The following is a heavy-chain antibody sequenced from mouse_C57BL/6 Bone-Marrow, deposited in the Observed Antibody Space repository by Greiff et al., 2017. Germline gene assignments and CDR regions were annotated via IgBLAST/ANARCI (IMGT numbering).Heavy chain of an antibody. Sequence: EVMLVESGGGLVQPKGSLTLSCAASGFSSNTYAMNWVRQAPGKGLEGVARIRSKSNNYATYYADSVKDRFNIARDDSESMLDLQMNNLKTEDTAMYYCGRHNGYYPWYFDVWGTGTTVTVSS. CDR1: GFSSNTYA. V-gene: IGHV10-1*01. J-gene: IGHJ1*03. CDR2: IRSKSNNYAT. CDR3: GRHNGYYPWYFDV. D-gene: IGHD2-3*01.